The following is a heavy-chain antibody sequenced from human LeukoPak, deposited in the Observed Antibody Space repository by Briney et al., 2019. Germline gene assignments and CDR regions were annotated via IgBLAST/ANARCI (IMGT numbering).Heavy chain of an antibody. CDR3: ASRSSSWYYGSGLGDY. V-gene: IGHV1-18*01. Sequence: ASVKVSCKASGYTFTSYGISWVRQAPGQGLEWMGWISAYNGNTNYAQKLQGRVTMTTDTSTSTAYMELRSLRSDDTAVYYCASRSSSWYYGSGLGDYWGQETLVTVSS. CDR1: GYTFTSYG. J-gene: IGHJ4*02. CDR2: ISAYNGNT. D-gene: IGHD6-13*01.